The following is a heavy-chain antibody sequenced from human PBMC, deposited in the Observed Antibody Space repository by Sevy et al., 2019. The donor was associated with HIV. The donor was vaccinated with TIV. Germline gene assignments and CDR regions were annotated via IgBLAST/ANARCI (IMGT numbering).Heavy chain of an antibody. J-gene: IGHJ4*02. CDR2: ISHDGSHK. D-gene: IGHD6-19*01. V-gene: IGHV3-30*04. CDR1: GFTFRNYA. CDR3: ARDPTIYASGWYYFDY. Sequence: GGSLRLSCAAPGFTFRNYAIHWVRQAPGKGLEWVAVISHDGSHKYSADSVKGRFTISRDNSKNTLYLQMNSLRAEDTAMYYCARDPTIYASGWYYFDYWGQGTLVTVSS.